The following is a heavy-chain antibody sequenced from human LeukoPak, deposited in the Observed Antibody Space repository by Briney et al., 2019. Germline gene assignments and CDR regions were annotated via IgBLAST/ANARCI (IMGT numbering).Heavy chain of an antibody. CDR1: GYTFTNYG. D-gene: IGHD3-22*01. CDR3: AGSYYDSSGYYAFDI. V-gene: IGHV1-18*01. Sequence: ASVKVSCKASGYTFTNYGITWVRQAPGQGFEWMGWISTYNGNTNYAQKLQGRVTMTTDTSTSTAYMELRSLRSDDTAVYYCAGSYYDSSGYYAFDIWGQGTMVTVSS. CDR2: ISTYNGNT. J-gene: IGHJ3*02.